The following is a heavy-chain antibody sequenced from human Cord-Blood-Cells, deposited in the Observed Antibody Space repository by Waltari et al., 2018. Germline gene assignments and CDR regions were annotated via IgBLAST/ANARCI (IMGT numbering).Heavy chain of an antibody. CDR1: GGSISSYS. CDR2: IYTSGST. D-gene: IGHD4-4*01. V-gene: IGHV4-4*07. Sequence: QVQLQESGPGLVKPSETLSLTCTVSGGSISSYSWRWIRQPAGKGLEWIGRIYTSGSTNYNPSLKSRVTMSVDTSKNQFSLKLSSVTAADTAVYYCARTLLSGDYSIGEGLADYWGQGTLVTVSS. J-gene: IGHJ4*02. CDR3: ARTLLSGDYSIGEGLADY.